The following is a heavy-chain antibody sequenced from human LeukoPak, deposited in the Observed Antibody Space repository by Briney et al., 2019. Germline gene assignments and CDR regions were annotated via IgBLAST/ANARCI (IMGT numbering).Heavy chain of an antibody. CDR2: MNPNSGNT. V-gene: IGHV1-8*01. Sequence: GASVEVSCKASGYTFTTYDINWVRQATGQGLEWMGWMNPNSGNTGYAQKFQGRVTMTRNTSISTAYMELSSLRSEDTAAYYCARGPNKSDGGNSGSAWFDPWGQGTLVTVSS. J-gene: IGHJ5*02. CDR3: ARGPNKSDGGNSGSAWFDP. CDR1: GYTFTTYD. D-gene: IGHD4-23*01.